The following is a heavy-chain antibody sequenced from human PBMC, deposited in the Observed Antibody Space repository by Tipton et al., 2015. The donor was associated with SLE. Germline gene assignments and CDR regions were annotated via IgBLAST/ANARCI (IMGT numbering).Heavy chain of an antibody. D-gene: IGHD2-8*02. CDR1: GGSISSYY. Sequence: TLSLTCTVSGGSISSYYWSWIWQPPGKGLEWIGYIYYSGSTNYNPSLKSRVTISVDTSKNQFSLKLSSVTAADTAVYYCARDHCTGGVCSYYYYYYGMDVWGQGTTVTVSS. CDR2: IYYSGST. V-gene: IGHV4-59*12. CDR3: ARDHCTGGVCSYYYYYYGMDV. J-gene: IGHJ6*02.